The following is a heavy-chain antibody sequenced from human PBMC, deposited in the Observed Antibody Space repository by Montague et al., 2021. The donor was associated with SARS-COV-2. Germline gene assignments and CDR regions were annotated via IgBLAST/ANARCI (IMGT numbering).Heavy chain of an antibody. CDR1: DGSISSPNW. CDR3: ARGGTYHYGMDV. V-gene: IGHV4-4*02. CDR2: IYYAGNT. Sequence: SETLSLTCAVSDGSISSPNWWNWVRQPPGKGLEWIGEIYYAGNTNYNTSLKSRVTIFIDKSKNHFSLQLSSVTAAEAAVYYCARGGTYHYGMDVWGQGTTVAVSS. J-gene: IGHJ6*02. D-gene: IGHD3-16*01.